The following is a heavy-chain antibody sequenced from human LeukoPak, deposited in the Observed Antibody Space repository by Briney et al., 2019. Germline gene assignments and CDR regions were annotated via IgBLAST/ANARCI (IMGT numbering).Heavy chain of an antibody. CDR3: ARYMVSDSSGYYYGFDY. Sequence: PGGSLRLSCAASGFTFSDYSMNWVRQAPGKGLEWVSYISRSSSTIYYADSVKGRFTISRDNAKNSLHLQMNSLRDEDTAVYYCARYMVSDSSGYYYGFDYWGQGTLVTVSS. CDR2: ISRSSSTI. CDR1: GFTFSDYS. D-gene: IGHD3-22*01. J-gene: IGHJ4*02. V-gene: IGHV3-48*02.